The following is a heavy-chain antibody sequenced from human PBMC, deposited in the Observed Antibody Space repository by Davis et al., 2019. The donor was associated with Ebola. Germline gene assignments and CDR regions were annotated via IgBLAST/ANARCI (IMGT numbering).Heavy chain of an antibody. V-gene: IGHV3-30*04. CDR3: ARAGFDEVLDY. Sequence: PGGSLRLSCAASGFIFWYYAMHWVRQAPGKGLEWVAVVSHSERERFYADSVKGRFTISRDNSENTLYLQMNSLTADDTSVYYCARAGFDEVLDYWGQGTPVTVSS. D-gene: IGHD3-3*01. CDR1: GFIFWYYA. CDR2: VSHSERER. J-gene: IGHJ4*02.